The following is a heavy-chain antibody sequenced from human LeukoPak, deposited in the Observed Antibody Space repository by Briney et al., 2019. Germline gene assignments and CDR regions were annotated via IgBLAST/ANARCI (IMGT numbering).Heavy chain of an antibody. CDR1: GGSISSYY. V-gene: IGHV4-59*01. CDR3: ARSRDGYNP. CDR2: IYYSGST. D-gene: IGHD5-24*01. J-gene: IGHJ4*02. Sequence: SETLSLTCTVSGGSISSYYWSWIRQPPGKGLEGIGYIYYSGSTNYNPSLKSRVTISIDTSKNRFSLKLSSVTAADTDVYYCARSRDGYNPWGRGTLVTVSS.